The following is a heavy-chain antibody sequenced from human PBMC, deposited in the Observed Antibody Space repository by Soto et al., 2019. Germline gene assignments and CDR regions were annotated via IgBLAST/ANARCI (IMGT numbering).Heavy chain of an antibody. J-gene: IGHJ5*02. V-gene: IGHV4-34*01. D-gene: IGHD3-10*01. CDR3: ARAPRGQFYGSENYYNRWFEP. CDR1: GGSLSGHY. CDR2: VSHSGGT. Sequence: SETLSLTCAVYGGSLSGHYWIWIRQSPGKGLEWIGEVSHSGGTNYNPSLKNRVTISIDTSKNQFSLRLSSVTAADTATYYCARAPRGQFYGSENYYNRWFEPWGQGMLVTVSS.